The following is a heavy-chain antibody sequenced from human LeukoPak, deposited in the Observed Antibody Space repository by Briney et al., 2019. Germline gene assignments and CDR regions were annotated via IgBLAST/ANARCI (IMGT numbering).Heavy chain of an antibody. CDR1: GFTFSSYW. V-gene: IGHV3-74*01. D-gene: IGHD1-26*01. Sequence: GGSLRLSCAASGFTFSSYWVHWVRQAPGKGLVWVSPINSDGSSTSYADSVKGRFTISRDNAKNTLSLQMNSLRAEGTAVYYCARVGGSNAFDIWGRGTMVIVSS. CDR3: ARVGGSNAFDI. J-gene: IGHJ3*02. CDR2: INSDGSST.